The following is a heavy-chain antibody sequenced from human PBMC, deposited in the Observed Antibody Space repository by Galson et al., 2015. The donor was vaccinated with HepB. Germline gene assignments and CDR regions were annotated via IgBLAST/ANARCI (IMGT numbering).Heavy chain of an antibody. CDR2: IKGYGSSEK. D-gene: IGHD2-2*01. CDR3: AEDKVAWAPKRSSTSPYGMDV. Sequence: SLRLSCAASGFTFSTHWMSWVRQAPGKGLEWVAMIKGYGSSEKYFADSVKGRFTISRDNAKNSMYLQLNSLRTEDTAVYYCAEDKVAWAPKRSSTSPYGMDVWGQGTTVTVSS. J-gene: IGHJ6*02. V-gene: IGHV3-7*03. CDR1: GFTFSTHW.